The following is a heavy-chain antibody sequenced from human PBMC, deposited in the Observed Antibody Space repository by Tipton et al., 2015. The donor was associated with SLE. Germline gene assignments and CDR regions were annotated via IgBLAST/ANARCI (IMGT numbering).Heavy chain of an antibody. D-gene: IGHD1-26*01. CDR3: AKARWALLPYFDY. Sequence: SLRLSCAASGFTFSHYTMTWVRQAPGKGLEWVSVIYGRGDTSYADSVKGRFTVSRDDSKNTLYLQMNSLRGEDTAVYYCAKARWALLPYFDYWGQGTLVTVSS. CDR2: IYGRGDT. CDR1: GFTFSHYT. J-gene: IGHJ4*01. V-gene: IGHV3-23*03.